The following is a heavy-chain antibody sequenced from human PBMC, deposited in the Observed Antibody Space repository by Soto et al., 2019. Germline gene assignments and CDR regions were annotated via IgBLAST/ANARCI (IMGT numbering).Heavy chain of an antibody. CDR1: GFTFSSYV. V-gene: IGHV3-23*01. Sequence: EVQLLESGGGLVQPGGSLRISCAASGFTFSSYVMNWVRQAPGKGLEWVSGIRGSGGDTFYADSVKGRFTISRDNSKNTLYLQMNSLRAEDTAVYYGARGPRAPPPHDYGMDVWGQGTTVTVSS. CDR2: IRGSGGDT. J-gene: IGHJ6*02. CDR3: ARGPRAPPPHDYGMDV.